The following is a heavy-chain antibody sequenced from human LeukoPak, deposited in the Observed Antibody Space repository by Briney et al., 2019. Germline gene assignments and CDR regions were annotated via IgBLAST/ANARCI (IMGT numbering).Heavy chain of an antibody. CDR2: IFSNGDT. J-gene: IGHJ4*02. CDR3: TRDQMNY. Sequence: GGSPRLSCTASEFTVSRNYMLWVRQAPGKGLEWVSLIFSNGDTHYANSVKGRFTISRDTSKNTVSLQMNSLRVEDTAMYYCTRDQMNYWGQGTLVTVSS. V-gene: IGHV3-53*01. CDR1: EFTVSRNY. D-gene: IGHD5-24*01.